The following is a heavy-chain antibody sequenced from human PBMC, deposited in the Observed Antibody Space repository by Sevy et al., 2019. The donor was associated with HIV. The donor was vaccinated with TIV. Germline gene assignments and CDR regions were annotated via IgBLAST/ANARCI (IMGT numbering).Heavy chain of an antibody. Sequence: GGSLRLSCAASGFTFSSYWMSWVRQAPGKGLEWVANIKQDGSEKYYVDSVKGRFTISRDNAKNSLYLQMNSLRAEDKAVYYCARDNSYGYGAYYYYGMDVWGQGTTVTVSS. V-gene: IGHV3-7*01. D-gene: IGHD5-18*01. CDR1: GFTFSSYW. J-gene: IGHJ6*02. CDR3: ARDNSYGYGAYYYYGMDV. CDR2: IKQDGSEK.